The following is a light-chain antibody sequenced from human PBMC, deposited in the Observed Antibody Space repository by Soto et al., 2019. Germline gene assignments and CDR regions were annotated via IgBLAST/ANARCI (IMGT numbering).Light chain of an antibody. Sequence: QSALAQPASVSGSPGQSITISCAGSSRDIGGYDFVSWYQHHPGEVPKLIIFDVSDRPSGVSDRFSGSKSGDTASLTISGLQVADEADYYCSSFSNSDTPYVFGTGTKVTVL. V-gene: IGLV2-14*03. CDR2: DVS. CDR1: SRDIGGYDF. J-gene: IGLJ1*01. CDR3: SSFSNSDTPYV.